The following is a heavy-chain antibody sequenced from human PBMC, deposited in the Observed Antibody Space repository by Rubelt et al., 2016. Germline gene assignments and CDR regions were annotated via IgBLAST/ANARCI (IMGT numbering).Heavy chain of an antibody. CDR3: LTGRRTTRGY. Sequence: EVQLVESGGGLVQPGGSLRLSCAASGFTFSAAWMTWVRQVPGKGLEWVGRIKSKTDGGTTDFAAAVKGRFSILRDDPTKKLYLQMNSLKTDDTAMYYCLTGRRTTRGYWGQGTTVTVSS. CDR1: GFTFSAAW. J-gene: IGHJ6*02. V-gene: IGHV3-15*01. CDR2: IKSKTDGGTT. D-gene: IGHD6-25*01.